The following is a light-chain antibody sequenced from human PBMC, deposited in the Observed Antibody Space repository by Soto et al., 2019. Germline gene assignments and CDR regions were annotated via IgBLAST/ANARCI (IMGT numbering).Light chain of an antibody. J-gene: IGKJ1*01. CDR3: QQFIDGWT. V-gene: IGKV1-5*03. Sequence: DIQMTQSPSTLSGSVGDRVTITFRASQTISSWLAWYQQKPGKAPKLLISKASNLESGVPSRFRGSGSETEFTLTISGLQPDDFATYYCQQFIDGWTFGQGTKVDIK. CDR2: KAS. CDR1: QTISSW.